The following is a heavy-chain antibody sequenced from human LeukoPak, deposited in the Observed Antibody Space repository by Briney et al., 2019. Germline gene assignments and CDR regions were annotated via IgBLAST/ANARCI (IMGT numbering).Heavy chain of an antibody. Sequence: GESLKISCKGSGYSFTSYWIGWVRQMPGKGLEWMGIIYPGDSDTRYSPSFQGQVTISADKSLSTAYLQWRSLKASDTAMYYCARQRKTYYYGSGSYTSNWFDPWGQGTLVTVSS. CDR1: GYSFTSYW. D-gene: IGHD3-10*01. CDR2: IYPGDSDT. CDR3: ARQRKTYYYGSGSYTSNWFDP. V-gene: IGHV5-51*01. J-gene: IGHJ5*02.